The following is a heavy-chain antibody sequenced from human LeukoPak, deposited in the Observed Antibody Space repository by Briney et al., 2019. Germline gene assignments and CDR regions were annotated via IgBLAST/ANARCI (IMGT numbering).Heavy chain of an antibody. CDR1: GGSISSDY. V-gene: IGHV4-59*01. D-gene: IGHD3-3*01. CDR3: ARAGGYYGYFDY. J-gene: IGHJ4*02. Sequence: SETLSLTCTVSGGSISSDYWSWIRQPPGKGLEWIGYIYYSGSTNYNPSLKSRVTISVDTSKNQFSLKLSSVTAADTAVYYCARAGGYYGYFDYWGQGTLVTVSS. CDR2: IYYSGST.